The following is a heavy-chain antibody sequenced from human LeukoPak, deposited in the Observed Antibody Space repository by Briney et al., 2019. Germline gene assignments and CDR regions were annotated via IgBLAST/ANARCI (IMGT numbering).Heavy chain of an antibody. CDR3: ARQEQQLIYNWFDH. D-gene: IGHD6-13*01. CDR1: GGSISSYY. CDR2: IYYSGST. Sequence: PSETLSLTCTVSGGSISSYYWSWIRQPPGKGLEWIGYIYYSGSTNYNPSLKSRVTISVDTSKNQFSLKLSSVTAADTAVYYCARQEQQLIYNWFDHWGQGTLVTVSS. J-gene: IGHJ5*02. V-gene: IGHV4-59*01.